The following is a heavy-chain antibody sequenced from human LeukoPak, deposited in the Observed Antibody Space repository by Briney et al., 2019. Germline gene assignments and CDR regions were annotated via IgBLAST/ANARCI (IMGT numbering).Heavy chain of an antibody. CDR2: IYYSGST. Sequence: SETLSLTCTVSGGSISSYYWSWIRQPPGKGLEWIGYIYYSGSTNYNPSLKSRVTISVETSKNQFSLKLSSVTAADTAVYYCARVTGYMIEGYFDYWGQGTLVTVSS. CDR3: ARVTGYMIEGYFDY. CDR1: GGSISSYY. J-gene: IGHJ4*02. V-gene: IGHV4-59*01. D-gene: IGHD3-22*01.